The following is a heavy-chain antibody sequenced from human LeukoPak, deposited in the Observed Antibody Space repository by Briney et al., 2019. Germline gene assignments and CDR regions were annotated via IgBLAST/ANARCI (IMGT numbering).Heavy chain of an antibody. V-gene: IGHV3-21*01. CDR1: GFTFSSYS. CDR3: ARGRGPWQPEDY. Sequence: GGSLRLSCAASGFTFSSYSMNWVRQAPGKGLEWVSSISSSNNYIYYADSVKGRFTISRDNAKNSLYLQMNSLRAEDTAVYYCARGRGPWQPEDYWGQGTLVTVSS. J-gene: IGHJ4*02. CDR2: ISSSNNYI.